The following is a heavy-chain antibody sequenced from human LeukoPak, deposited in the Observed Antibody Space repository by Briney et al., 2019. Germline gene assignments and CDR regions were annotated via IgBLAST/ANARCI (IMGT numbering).Heavy chain of an antibody. CDR1: GGSFSGYY. Sequence: PSETLSLTCAVYGGSFSGYYWSWIRQPPGKGLGWIGEINHSGSTNYNPSLKSRVTISVDTSKNQFSLKLSSVTAADTAVYYCARGRYDFWSGYYAYYFDYWGQGTLVTVSS. CDR2: INHSGST. CDR3: ARGRYDFWSGYYAYYFDY. J-gene: IGHJ4*02. D-gene: IGHD3-3*01. V-gene: IGHV4-34*01.